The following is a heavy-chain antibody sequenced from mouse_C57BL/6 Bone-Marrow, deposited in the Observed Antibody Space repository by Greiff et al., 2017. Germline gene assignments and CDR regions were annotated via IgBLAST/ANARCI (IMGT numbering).Heavy chain of an antibody. CDR1: GFTFSDYG. V-gene: IGHV5-15*01. J-gene: IGHJ3*01. CDR3: ARQNGYEEPFAY. CDR2: ISNLAYSI. Sequence: VQLQQSGGGLVQPGGSLKLSCAASGFTFSDYGMAWVRQAPRKGPEWVAFISNLAYSIYYADTVTGRFTVSRENAKNTLYLEMSSLRSEDTAMYYCARQNGYEEPFAYWGQGTLVTVSA. D-gene: IGHD2-2*01.